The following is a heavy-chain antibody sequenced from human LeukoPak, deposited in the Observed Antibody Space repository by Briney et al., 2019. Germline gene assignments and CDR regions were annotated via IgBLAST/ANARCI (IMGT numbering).Heavy chain of an antibody. D-gene: IGHD3-10*01. Sequence: PGRSLRLSCAASGFTFSSYGMHWVRQAPGKGLEWVAVIWYDGSNKYYADSVKGRFTISRDNSKNTLYLQMYSLRAEDTAVYYCARDAGGSGSYPNWFDPWGQGTLVTVSS. CDR3: ARDAGGSGSYPNWFDP. CDR2: IWYDGSNK. J-gene: IGHJ5*02. V-gene: IGHV3-33*01. CDR1: GFTFSSYG.